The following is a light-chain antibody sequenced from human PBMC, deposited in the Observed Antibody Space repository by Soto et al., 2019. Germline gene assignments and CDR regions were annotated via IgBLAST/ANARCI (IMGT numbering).Light chain of an antibody. CDR1: QIIRNF. Sequence: DLQMTQSPSSLSSSVGDRVTITCRASQIIRNFLNWYQYKPGTAPKLLLHDTSKLQSGVPSRYSGNGPGTHFTLTISSLQPEDVSTSYCHQRYSTTTITFGQGTRLEFK. V-gene: IGKV1-39*01. CDR2: DTS. J-gene: IGKJ5*01. CDR3: HQRYSTTTIT.